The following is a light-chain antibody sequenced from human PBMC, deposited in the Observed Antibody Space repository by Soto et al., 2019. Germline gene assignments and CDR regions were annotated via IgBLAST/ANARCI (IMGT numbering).Light chain of an antibody. CDR1: QGISTY. J-gene: IGKJ5*01. Sequence: DIQVTQSPSFLSASVGDRVTITCRASQGISTYLAWYQQKPGKAPNLLIYTASTLQTGVPSRFSGSAFGTEFTLTISSLQPEDFATYYCQQLAGFPITFGQGTRLEIK. CDR2: TAS. V-gene: IGKV1-9*01. CDR3: QQLAGFPIT.